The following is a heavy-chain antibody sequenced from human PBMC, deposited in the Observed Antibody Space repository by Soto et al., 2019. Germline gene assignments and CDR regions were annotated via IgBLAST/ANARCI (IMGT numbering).Heavy chain of an antibody. CDR1: GVSFNNNG. D-gene: IGHD3-10*01. CDR2: VSPPFRTS. CDR3: ARVLYYGSGSYSPSGMDV. Sequence: QVQLVQSGAEVKKPGSSVKVSCKTSGVSFNNNGIGWVRQAPGHGLEWMGGVSPPFRTSNYARKFQGRISITADASTGTVNMELSSLTSEDTVQYYCARVLYYGSGSYSPSGMDVWGQGTTVTVSS. J-gene: IGHJ6*02. V-gene: IGHV1-69*01.